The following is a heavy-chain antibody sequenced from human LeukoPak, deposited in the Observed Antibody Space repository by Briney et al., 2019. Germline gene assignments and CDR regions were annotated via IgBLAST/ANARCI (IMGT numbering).Heavy chain of an antibody. Sequence: SQTLSLTCAVSGYSISSGYYWGWIRQPPGKGLEWIGSIYHSGSTYYNPSLKSRVTISVDTSKNQFSLKLSSVTAADTAVYYCAGSDCSGGSCYFDYWGQGTLVTVSS. CDR2: IYHSGST. CDR3: AGSDCSGGSCYFDY. CDR1: GYSISSGYY. V-gene: IGHV4-38-2*01. D-gene: IGHD2-15*01. J-gene: IGHJ4*02.